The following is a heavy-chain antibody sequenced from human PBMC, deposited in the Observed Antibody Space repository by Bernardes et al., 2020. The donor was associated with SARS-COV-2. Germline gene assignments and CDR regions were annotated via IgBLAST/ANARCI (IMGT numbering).Heavy chain of an antibody. D-gene: IGHD3-22*01. CDR1: GFTFSRYT. CDR3: AREGLITRTSASDAFDI. CDR2: ISSNGAYI. V-gene: IGHV3-21*01. J-gene: IGHJ3*02. Sequence: GSLRLSCSGSGFTFSRYTMNWVRQAPGKGLEWVSSISSNGAYIYYADSVRGRFSISRDNAKNSMYLQINSLGAEDTAVYYCAREGLITRTSASDAFDIWGQGTMVTIS.